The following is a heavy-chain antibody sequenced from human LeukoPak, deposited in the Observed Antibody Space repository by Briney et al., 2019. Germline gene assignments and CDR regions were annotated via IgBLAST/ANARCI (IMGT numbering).Heavy chain of an antibody. Sequence: GGSLRLSCAASGFSFRSYSMNWVRQPPGKGLEWVSYISDSSSTLYYADSVKGRFTISRDNTKNSLYLQMNSLRAEDTAVYYCVRDFSLTRLERPFDFWGQGILVTVCS. CDR1: GFSFRSYS. CDR3: VRDFSLTRLERPFDF. V-gene: IGHV3-48*04. D-gene: IGHD1-1*01. CDR2: ISDSSSTL. J-gene: IGHJ4*02.